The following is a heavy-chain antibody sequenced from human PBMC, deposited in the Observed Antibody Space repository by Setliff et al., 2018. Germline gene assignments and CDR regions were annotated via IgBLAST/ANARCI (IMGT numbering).Heavy chain of an antibody. CDR3: ARGRLLYVGDSHYFDN. J-gene: IGHJ4*02. CDR1: RGSINSHY. Sequence: PSETLSLTCTVSRGSINSHYWSWIRQPAGKGLEWIGRIFGSGSTNYNPSLKSRVTISADTSKNQFSLQLSSVTATDTAVYYCARGRLLYVGDSHYFDNWGQGTLVTVSS. V-gene: IGHV4-4*07. CDR2: IFGSGST. D-gene: IGHD2-8*01.